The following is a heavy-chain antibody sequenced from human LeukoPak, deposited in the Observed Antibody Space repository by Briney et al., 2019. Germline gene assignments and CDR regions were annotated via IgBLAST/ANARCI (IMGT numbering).Heavy chain of an antibody. Sequence: PSETLSLTCTVSGGSISSGDYCWSWIRQPPGKGLEWIGYIYYSGSTNYNPSLKSRVTISVDTSKNQFSLKLSSVTAADTAVYYCARDQFLWFGEYLTGRYYYYGMDVWGQGTTVTVSS. CDR1: GGSISSGDYC. CDR3: ARDQFLWFGEYLTGRYYYYGMDV. J-gene: IGHJ6*02. V-gene: IGHV4-61*08. D-gene: IGHD3-10*01. CDR2: IYYSGST.